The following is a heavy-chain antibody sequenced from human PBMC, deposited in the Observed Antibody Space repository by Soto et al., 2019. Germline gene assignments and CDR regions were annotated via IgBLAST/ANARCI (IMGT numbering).Heavy chain of an antibody. Sequence: GGSLRLSCAASGFTSSNAWMSWVRQVPGKGLEWVASISSASSETWYADSVKGRFIISRDNAQNSLFLQMNTLRPEDSAIYYCARVAYWGPGTQVTVSS. J-gene: IGHJ4*02. CDR1: GFTSSNAW. CDR3: ARVAY. CDR2: ISSASSET. V-gene: IGHV3-21*04.